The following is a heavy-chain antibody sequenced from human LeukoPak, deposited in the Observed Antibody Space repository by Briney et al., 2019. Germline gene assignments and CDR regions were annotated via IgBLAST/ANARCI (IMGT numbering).Heavy chain of an antibody. Sequence: SETLSLTCTVSGGSISSYYWSWIRQPPGKGLEWIGYTYYSGSTNYNPSLKSRVTISVDTSKNQFSLKLSSVTAADTAVYYCARLPWRYYYDSSGYYPSDWFDPWGQGTLVTVSS. CDR3: ARLPWRYYYDSSGYYPSDWFDP. CDR1: GGSISSYY. CDR2: TYYSGST. D-gene: IGHD3-22*01. V-gene: IGHV4-59*08. J-gene: IGHJ5*02.